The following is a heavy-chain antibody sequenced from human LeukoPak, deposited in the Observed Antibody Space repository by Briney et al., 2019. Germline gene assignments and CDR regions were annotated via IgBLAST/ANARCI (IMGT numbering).Heavy chain of an antibody. CDR2: IGTAGDT. CDR1: GFTFSSYD. Sequence: PGGSLRLSCAASGFTFSSYDVHWVRQATGKGLEWVSAIGTAGDTYYPGSVKGRFTISRENAKNSLHLQMNSLRAGDTAVYYCARGPYYYGSGSYSLDYFDYWGQGTLVTVSS. D-gene: IGHD3-10*01. J-gene: IGHJ4*02. V-gene: IGHV3-13*01. CDR3: ARGPYYYGSGSYSLDYFDY.